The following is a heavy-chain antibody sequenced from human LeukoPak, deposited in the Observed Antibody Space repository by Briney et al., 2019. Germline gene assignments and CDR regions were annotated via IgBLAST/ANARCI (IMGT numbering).Heavy chain of an antibody. D-gene: IGHD3-10*01. CDR1: GGSISSSSYY. V-gene: IGHV4-39*01. CDR2: IYYSGST. CDR3: ARQVLLWFGRVPKNFDY. J-gene: IGHJ4*02. Sequence: SETLSLTCTVSGGSISSSSYYWGWSRQPPGKGLEWIGSIYYSGSTYYNPSLKSRVTISVDTSKNQFSLKLSSVTAADTAVYYCARQVLLWFGRVPKNFDYWGQGTLVTVSS.